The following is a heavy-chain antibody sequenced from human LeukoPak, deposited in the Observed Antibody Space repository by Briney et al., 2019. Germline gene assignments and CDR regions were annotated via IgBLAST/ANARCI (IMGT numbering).Heavy chain of an antibody. CDR2: INPSGGST. CDR1: GGTFSSYA. CDR3: ARGTKGIVVVPAAMRIVSSDLAPGLEAYYYYYYYMDV. Sequence: GASVKVSCKASGGTFSSYAISWVRQAPGQGLEWMGIINPSGGSTSYAQKFQGRVTITRNTSISTAYMELSSLRSEDTAVYYCARGTKGIVVVPAAMRIVSSDLAPGLEAYYYYYYYMDVWGKGTTVTVSS. D-gene: IGHD2-2*01. V-gene: IGHV1-8*02. J-gene: IGHJ6*03.